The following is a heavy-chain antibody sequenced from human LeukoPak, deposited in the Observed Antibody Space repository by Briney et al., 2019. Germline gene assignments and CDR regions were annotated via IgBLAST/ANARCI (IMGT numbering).Heavy chain of an antibody. D-gene: IGHD3-10*01. CDR1: GGSISAYY. CDR2: INYSGNT. CDR3: ASFSWGSGSYNQEAIWSWFDP. V-gene: IGHV4-59*08. Sequence: SETLSLTCTVSGGSISAYYWSWIRQPPGKGLEVIGYINYSGNTNYNLSLKSRLTISVDTSKNQFSLKLSSVTAADTAVYYCASFSWGSGSYNQEAIWSWFDPWGQGTLVTVSS. J-gene: IGHJ5*02.